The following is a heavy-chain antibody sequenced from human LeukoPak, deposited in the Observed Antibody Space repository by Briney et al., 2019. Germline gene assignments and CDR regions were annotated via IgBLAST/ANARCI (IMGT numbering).Heavy chain of an antibody. CDR2: INPNSGGT. Sequence: ASVKVSCKASGYTFTGYYMHWVRQAPGQGLEWMGWINPNSGGTNYAQKFQGRVTMTRDTSISTAYMELSRLRSDDTAVYYCARDLLGPYDSSGYSPGYWGQGTLVTVSS. V-gene: IGHV1-2*02. D-gene: IGHD3-22*01. J-gene: IGHJ4*02. CDR3: ARDLLGPYDSSGYSPGY. CDR1: GYTFTGYY.